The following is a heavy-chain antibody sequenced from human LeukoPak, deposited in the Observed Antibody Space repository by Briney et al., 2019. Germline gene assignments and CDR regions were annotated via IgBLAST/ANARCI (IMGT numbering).Heavy chain of an antibody. D-gene: IGHD2-2*01. V-gene: IGHV4-4*09. J-gene: IGHJ5*02. CDR1: GGSMTHYF. CDR3: ARATQRYCSGTTCFPYWFDT. Sequence: SETLSLTCTVSGGSMTHYFWNWIRQAPGKGLEWIGYTHTSGSPDYSRSLKSRVTISLDTSKNHFSLMLSSVTAADTAVYFCARATQRYCSGTTCFPYWFDTWGQGTLASVSS. CDR2: THTSGSP.